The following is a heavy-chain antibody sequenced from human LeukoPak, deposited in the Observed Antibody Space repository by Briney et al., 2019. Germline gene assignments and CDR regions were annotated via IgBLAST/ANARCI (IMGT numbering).Heavy chain of an antibody. Sequence: SETLSLTCTVSGGSISSYYRSWIRQPPGKGLEWIGYIYHSGSTNYNPSLKSRVTISVGTSKNQFSLKLSSVTAADTAVYYCARARTGYSSLGPWGQGTLVIVSS. V-gene: IGHV4-59*01. CDR1: GGSISSYY. J-gene: IGHJ5*02. CDR3: ARARTGYSSLGP. CDR2: IYHSGST. D-gene: IGHD6-19*01.